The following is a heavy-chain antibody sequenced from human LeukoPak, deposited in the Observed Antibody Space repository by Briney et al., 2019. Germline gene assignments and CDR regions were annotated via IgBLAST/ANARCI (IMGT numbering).Heavy chain of an antibody. J-gene: IGHJ6*03. D-gene: IGHD3-10*01. V-gene: IGHV5-51*01. CDR3: ARRHGFGEAHYSYMDV. CDR2: IYPGDSDT. Sequence: GESLKISCKGSGYSFTSYWIGWVRQMPGKGLEWMGIIYPGDSDTRYSPSFQGQVTISADKSISTAYLQWSSLEASDTAMYYCARRHGFGEAHYSYMDVWGKGTTVTVSS. CDR1: GYSFTSYW.